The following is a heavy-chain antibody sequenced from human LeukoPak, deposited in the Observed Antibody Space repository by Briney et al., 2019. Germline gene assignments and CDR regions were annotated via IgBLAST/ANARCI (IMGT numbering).Heavy chain of an antibody. Sequence: GGSLRLSCAASGFTFSSYAMSWVRQALGKGLEWVSAISGSGGSTYYADSVKGRFTISRDNSKNTLYLQMNSLRAEDTAVYYCAKSMIVVVTLNDAFDIWGQGTMVTVSS. CDR3: AKSMIVVVTLNDAFDI. J-gene: IGHJ3*02. D-gene: IGHD3-22*01. CDR1: GFTFSSYA. CDR2: ISGSGGST. V-gene: IGHV3-23*01.